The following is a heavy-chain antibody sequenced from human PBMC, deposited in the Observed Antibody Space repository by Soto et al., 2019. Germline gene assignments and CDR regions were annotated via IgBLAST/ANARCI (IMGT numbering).Heavy chain of an antibody. CDR3: ARDSPYYYDSSGYPLCEY. Sequence: PAETLSLTCTVSGGSISSYYWSWIRQPAGKGLEWIGRIYTSVSTNYNPSLKSRVTMSVYTSKNQFSLKLSSVTAADTAVYYCARDSPYYYDSSGYPLCEYWGQGNLVSVSS. J-gene: IGHJ4*02. CDR2: IYTSVST. V-gene: IGHV4-4*07. CDR1: GGSISSYY. D-gene: IGHD3-22*01.